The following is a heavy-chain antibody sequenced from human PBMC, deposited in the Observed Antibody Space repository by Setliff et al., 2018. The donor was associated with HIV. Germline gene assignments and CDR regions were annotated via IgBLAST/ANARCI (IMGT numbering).Heavy chain of an antibody. CDR3: AREKGRYFDWSHTRDAFDI. V-gene: IGHV4-59*12. J-gene: IGHJ3*02. CDR1: GGSISSNY. D-gene: IGHD3-9*01. CDR2: IYYSGST. Sequence: KPSETLSLTCTVSGGSISSNYWSWMRQPPGKGLEWIGHIYYSGSTNYNPSLKSRVTISVDTSKNQFSLKLSSVTAADTAVYYCAREKGRYFDWSHTRDAFDIWGQGTMVT.